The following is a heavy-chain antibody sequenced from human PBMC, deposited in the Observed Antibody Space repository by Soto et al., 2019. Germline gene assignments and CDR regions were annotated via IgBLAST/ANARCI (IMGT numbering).Heavy chain of an antibody. CDR2: VYYNGNT. D-gene: IGHD3-3*01. J-gene: IGHJ4*02. CDR3: ARDGSGVDFWDGPYYFDH. Sequence: QVQLQESGPRLVKPSETLSLTCTVSGGSISSYYWGWIRQPPGKGLVFIGYVYYNGNTNYNPSFKRRVTISIDTSTCQFSLNLKSVSAADTAVYYCARDGSGVDFWDGPYYFDHWGQGTQVTVSS. V-gene: IGHV4-59*01. CDR1: GGSISSYY.